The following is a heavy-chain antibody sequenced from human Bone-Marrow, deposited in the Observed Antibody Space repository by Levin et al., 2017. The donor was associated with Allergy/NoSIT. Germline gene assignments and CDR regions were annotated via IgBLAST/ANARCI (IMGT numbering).Heavy chain of an antibody. CDR3: AREGYDILTGDQIFDY. D-gene: IGHD3-9*01. J-gene: IGHJ4*02. V-gene: IGHV4-31*03. CDR1: GGSISSGGYY. Sequence: PSETLSLTCTVSGGSISSGGYYWSWIRQHPGKGLEWIGYIYYSGSTYYNPSLKSRVTISVDTSKNQFSLKLSSVTAADTAVYYCAREGYDILTGDQIFDYWGQGTLVTVSS. CDR2: IYYSGST.